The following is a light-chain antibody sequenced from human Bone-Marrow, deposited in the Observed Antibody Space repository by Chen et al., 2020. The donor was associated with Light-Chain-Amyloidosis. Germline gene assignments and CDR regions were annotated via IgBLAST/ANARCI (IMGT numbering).Light chain of an antibody. CDR3: QVWDRSSDRPV. CDR1: NIGSTR. J-gene: IGLJ3*02. V-gene: IGLV3-21*02. CDR2: DDS. Sequence: SYVLPQPSSVSVAPGQTATIACGGNNIGSTRVHWSQQTPGQAPLLVVYDDSDRPSGIPERLSGSNAGNTATLTISRVEAGDEADYYCQVWDRSSDRPVFGGGTKLTVL.